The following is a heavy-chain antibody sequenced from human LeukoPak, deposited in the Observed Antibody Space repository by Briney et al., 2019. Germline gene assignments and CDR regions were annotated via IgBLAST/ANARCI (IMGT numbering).Heavy chain of an antibody. J-gene: IGHJ4*02. V-gene: IGHV1-69*13. CDR1: GGTFSSYA. D-gene: IGHD6-19*01. CDR3: ARDIAVAGTSGYFDY. CDR2: IIPIFDTA. Sequence: SVKVSCKASGGTFSSYAISWVRQAPGQGLEWMGGIIPIFDTANYAQKFQGRVTITADESTSTAYMELSSLRSEDTAVYYCARDIAVAGTSGYFDYWGQGTLVTVSS.